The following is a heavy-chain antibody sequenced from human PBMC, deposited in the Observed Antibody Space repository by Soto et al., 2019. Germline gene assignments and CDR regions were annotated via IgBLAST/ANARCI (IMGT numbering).Heavy chain of an antibody. CDR3: TRSITRTTSSDY. CDR2: SRDKGNSYST. J-gene: IGHJ4*02. Sequence: EVQLVVSGGGLVQPGGSLRLSCAGSGFTFSDYYIDWVRQAPGKGLEWVGRSRDKGNSYSTYYAASVKGRFTISRDASKNSLFLQMNSLKTEDTALYYCTRSITRTTSSDYWGQGTLVTVSS. D-gene: IGHD1-7*01. CDR1: GFTFSDYY. V-gene: IGHV3-72*01.